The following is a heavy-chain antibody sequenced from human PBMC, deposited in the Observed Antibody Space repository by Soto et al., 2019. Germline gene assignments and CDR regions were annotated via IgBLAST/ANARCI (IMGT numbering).Heavy chain of an antibody. CDR2: ISGSGGST. CDR1: GFTFSSYA. CDR3: AKEGGGIVVVVAAFAWFDP. J-gene: IGHJ5*02. Sequence: GESLKISCAASGFTFSSYAMSWVRQAPGKGLEWVSAISGSGGSTYYADSVKGRFTISRDNSKNTLYLQMNSLRAEDTAVYYCAKEGGGIVVVVAAFAWFDPWGQGTLVTVSS. D-gene: IGHD2-15*01. V-gene: IGHV3-23*01.